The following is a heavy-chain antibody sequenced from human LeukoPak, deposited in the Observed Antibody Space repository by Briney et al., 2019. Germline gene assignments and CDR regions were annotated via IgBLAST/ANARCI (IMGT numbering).Heavy chain of an antibody. D-gene: IGHD3-22*01. CDR1: AFTFSSYG. Sequence: GGSLRLSCAASAFTFSSYGMHWVRQAPGKGLEGVAVISYEGSNQYYADTVKGRFTISRDNSKNTLYLQMNGLRAEDTAVYYCAKDRLGALYYYDSSGYYRFDYWGQGTLVTVSS. CDR3: AKDRLGALYYYDSSGYYRFDY. J-gene: IGHJ4*01. CDR2: ISYEGSNQ. V-gene: IGHV3-30*18.